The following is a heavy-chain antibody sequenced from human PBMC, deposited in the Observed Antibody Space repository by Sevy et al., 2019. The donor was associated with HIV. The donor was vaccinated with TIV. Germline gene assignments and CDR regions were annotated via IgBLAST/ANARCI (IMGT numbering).Heavy chain of an antibody. CDR1: RFTFSNYD. CDR2: ISSSLRTI. J-gene: IGHJ6*02. CDR3: AREGGYTDQGMDV. Sequence: GGSLRLSCAASRFTFSNYDMNWVRQAPGKGLEWVSHISSSLRTISYADSVKGRFTISRDNAKKSLYLKMNSLRAEETAVYYCAREGGYTDQGMDVWGQGTTVTVSS. D-gene: IGHD5-12*01. V-gene: IGHV3-48*01.